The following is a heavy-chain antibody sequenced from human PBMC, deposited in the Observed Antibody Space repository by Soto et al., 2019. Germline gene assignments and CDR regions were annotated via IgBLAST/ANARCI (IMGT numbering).Heavy chain of an antibody. Sequence: QVQLVQSGAEVKKPGSSVKVSCKASGGTFSSYAISWVRQAPGQGLEWMGGIIPIFGTANYAQKFQGRVTITADESTSTAYMELSSLRSEDTGVYYWARGVDTAMVPVGYFDYWGQGALVTVSS. J-gene: IGHJ4*02. CDR2: IIPIFGTA. V-gene: IGHV1-69*12. CDR3: ARGVDTAMVPVGYFDY. D-gene: IGHD5-18*01. CDR1: GGTFSSYA.